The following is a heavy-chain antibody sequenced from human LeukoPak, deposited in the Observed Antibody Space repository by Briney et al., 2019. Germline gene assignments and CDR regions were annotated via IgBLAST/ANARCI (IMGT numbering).Heavy chain of an antibody. CDR3: AKTARVPYY. Sequence: SETLSLTCTVSGDSITSTYWSWIRQPPGKGLEYLGYIYYNGDTNYNPSLRGRLTLSLDVSKNQFSLKLTSVTAADTAVYFCAKTARVPYYWGQGILVTVSS. D-gene: IGHD3-16*01. V-gene: IGHV4-59*08. CDR2: IYYNGDT. J-gene: IGHJ4*02. CDR1: GDSITSTY.